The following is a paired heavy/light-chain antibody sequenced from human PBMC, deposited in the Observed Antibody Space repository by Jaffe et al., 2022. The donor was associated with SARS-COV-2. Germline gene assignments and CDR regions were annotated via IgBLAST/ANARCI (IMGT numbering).Heavy chain of an antibody. J-gene: IGHJ3*02. Sequence: QITLKESGPTLVKPTQTLTLTCTFSGFSLSTSGVGVGWIRQPPGKALEWLALIYWDDDKRYSPSLKSRLTITKDTSKNQVVLTMTNMDPVDTATYYCAHRPAREYYYDSSGYYYGYGAFDIWGQGTMVTVSS. CDR2: IYWDDDK. CDR3: AHRPAREYYYDSSGYYYGYGAFDI. D-gene: IGHD3-22*01. V-gene: IGHV2-5*02. CDR1: GFSLSTSGVG.
Light chain of an antibody. CDR3: QAWDSSLVV. CDR2: QDS. V-gene: IGLV3-1*01. CDR1: KLGDKY. Sequence: SYELTQPPSVSVSPGQTASITCSGDKLGDKYACWYQQKPGQSPVLVIYQDSKRPSGIPERFSGSNSGNTATLTISGTQAMDEADYYCQAWDSSLVVFGGGTKLTVL. J-gene: IGLJ2*01.